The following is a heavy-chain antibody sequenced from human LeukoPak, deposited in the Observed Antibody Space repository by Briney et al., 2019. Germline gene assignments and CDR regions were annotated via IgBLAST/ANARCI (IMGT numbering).Heavy chain of an antibody. CDR2: IKKDGSEK. D-gene: IGHD4/OR15-4a*01. V-gene: IGHV3-7*01. J-gene: IGHJ4*02. Sequence: GGSLRLSCEASGCTFSNHWMSWVRQVPGKGLEWVADIKKDGSEKNEVDSAKGRFTISRDNAKNSLYLEMNSLRVEDTAVYYCARGPPYGARCDYLDYWGQGALVTVSS. CDR1: GCTFSNHW. CDR3: ARGPPYGARCDYLDY.